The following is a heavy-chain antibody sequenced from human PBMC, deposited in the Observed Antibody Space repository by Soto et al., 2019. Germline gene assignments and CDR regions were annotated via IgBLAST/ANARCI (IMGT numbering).Heavy chain of an antibody. CDR3: ARARVSTPRLEDPFDI. CDR2: IFPGDSDT. CDR1: GYSFTTYW. D-gene: IGHD3-3*01. V-gene: IGHV5-51*01. J-gene: IGHJ3*02. Sequence: GESLRISCEGSGYSFTTYWLAWVRQMPGKGLEYMGIIFPGDSDTRYSPSFQGQVTISADKSISTAYLQWTSLKSSDTAIYYCARARVSTPRLEDPFDIWGQGTMVTVSS.